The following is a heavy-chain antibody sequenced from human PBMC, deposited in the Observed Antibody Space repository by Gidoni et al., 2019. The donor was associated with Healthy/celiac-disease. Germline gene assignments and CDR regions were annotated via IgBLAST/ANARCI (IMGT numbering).Heavy chain of an antibody. CDR2: INPNSGGT. CDR3: ARSQTFYYDSSASDAFDI. D-gene: IGHD3-22*01. Sequence: QVQLVQSGAEVKKPGASVKVSCKASGYTFPVYYMHWVRQAPGQGLEWMGWINPNSGGTNYAKKFQGRVTMTRDTSISTAYMELSRLRSDDTAVYYCARSQTFYYDSSASDAFDIWGQGTMVTVSS. V-gene: IGHV1-2*02. CDR1: GYTFPVYY. J-gene: IGHJ3*02.